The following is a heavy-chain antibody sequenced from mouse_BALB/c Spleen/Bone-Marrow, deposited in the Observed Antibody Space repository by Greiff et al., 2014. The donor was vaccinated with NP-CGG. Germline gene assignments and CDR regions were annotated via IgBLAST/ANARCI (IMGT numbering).Heavy chain of an antibody. CDR1: GFTFSNYG. V-gene: IGHV5-6-3*01. CDR3: ARGVDHHSWLAF. Sequence: DVMLVESGGGLVQPGGSLKLSCAASGFTFSNYGMSWVRQTPDKRLELVANINYNGDGIYYPDSVKGRFTISRDNAKNTLSLQMTSLRSEDTAMYYCARGVDHHSWLAFWGQGTLVTVSA. CDR2: INYNGDGI. J-gene: IGHJ3*01.